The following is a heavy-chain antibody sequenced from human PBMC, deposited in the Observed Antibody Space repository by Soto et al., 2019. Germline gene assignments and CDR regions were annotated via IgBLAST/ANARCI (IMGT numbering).Heavy chain of an antibody. J-gene: IGHJ4*02. V-gene: IGHV1-46*01. CDR1: GYSFTSYY. Sequence: SVKVSCEASGYSFTSYYMHWVRQAPGQGLEWMGIINPSGGSTSYAQKFRGRVTMTRDTSTSTVYMELSSLRSEDTAVYYCALNLGYYDSSGHSWWGQGTLVTVSS. D-gene: IGHD3-22*01. CDR2: INPSGGST. CDR3: ALNLGYYDSSGHSW.